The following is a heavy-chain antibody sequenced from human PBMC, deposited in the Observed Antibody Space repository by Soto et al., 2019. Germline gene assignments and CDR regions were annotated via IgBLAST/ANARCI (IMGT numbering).Heavy chain of an antibody. Sequence: SETLSLTCTVSGGSVSSGSYYWSWIRQPPGKGLEWIGYIYYSGSTNYNPSLKSRVTISVDTSKNQFSLKLSSVTAADTAVYYCARDPNPYSSSSAGMDVWGQGTTVTVSS. CDR2: IYYSGST. V-gene: IGHV4-61*01. J-gene: IGHJ6*02. CDR3: ARDPNPYSSSSAGMDV. CDR1: GGSVSSGSYY. D-gene: IGHD6-6*01.